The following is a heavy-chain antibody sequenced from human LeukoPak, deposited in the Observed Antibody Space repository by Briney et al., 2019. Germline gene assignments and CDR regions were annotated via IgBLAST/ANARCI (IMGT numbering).Heavy chain of an antibody. V-gene: IGHV4-59*01. D-gene: IGHD3-22*01. CDR3: ARAHYYDSSGYYYGDAFDI. J-gene: IGHJ3*02. Sequence: SETQSLTCTVSGGSISSYYWSWIRQPPGKGLEWIGYIYYSGSTNYNPSLKSRVTISVDTSKNQFSLKLSSVTAADTAVYYCARAHYYDSSGYYYGDAFDIWGQGTMVTVSS. CDR1: GGSISSYY. CDR2: IYYSGST.